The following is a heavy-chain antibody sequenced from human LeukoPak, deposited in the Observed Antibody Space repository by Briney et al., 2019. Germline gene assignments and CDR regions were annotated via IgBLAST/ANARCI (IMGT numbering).Heavy chain of an antibody. Sequence: GSLRLSCAASGFTFSSYAMHWVRQAPGKGLEWVAVISYDGSNKYYADSVKGRFTISRDNSKNTLYLQMNSLRAEDTAVYYCASPPLFSGSSNNWGQGTLVTVSS. CDR2: ISYDGSNK. J-gene: IGHJ1*01. D-gene: IGHD1-26*01. CDR3: ASPPLFSGSSNN. CDR1: GFTFSSYA. V-gene: IGHV3-30-3*01.